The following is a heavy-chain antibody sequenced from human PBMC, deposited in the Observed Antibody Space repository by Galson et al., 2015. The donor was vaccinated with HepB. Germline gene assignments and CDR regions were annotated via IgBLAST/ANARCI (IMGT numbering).Heavy chain of an antibody. Sequence: SLRLSCAASGFTFTDYNMNWLRQAPGKGLEWVSSMNTYRSHIYYPESVKGRFTISRDNAKNSLYLQMNCLRAEDTAVYYCARSIPYTSLGDCSGQGTLVTVS. V-gene: IGHV3-21*01. CDR2: MNTYRSHI. CDR1: GFTFTDYN. J-gene: IGHJ4*02. CDR3: ARSIPYTSLGDC. D-gene: IGHD2-2*02.